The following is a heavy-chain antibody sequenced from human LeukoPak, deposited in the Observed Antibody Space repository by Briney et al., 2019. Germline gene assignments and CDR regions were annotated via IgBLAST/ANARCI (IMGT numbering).Heavy chain of an antibody. D-gene: IGHD5-24*01. V-gene: IGHV3-30-3*01. CDR2: ISYDESSK. Sequence: EGSLRLSCAASGFTFSHYAMHWVRQAPGKGLEWVAVISYDESSKYYADSVKGRFTISRDNPKNTLYLQLNSLRAEDTAVYYCARGGRDGYSSADFWGQGTLVTVSS. CDR1: GFTFSHYA. J-gene: IGHJ4*02. CDR3: ARGGRDGYSSADF.